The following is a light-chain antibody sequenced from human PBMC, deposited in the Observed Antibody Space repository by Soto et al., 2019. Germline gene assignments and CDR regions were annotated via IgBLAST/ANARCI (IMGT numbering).Light chain of an antibody. J-gene: IGKJ2*01. V-gene: IGKV3-11*01. CDR2: DAS. Sequence: EIVLTQSPATLSLSPGERATLSCRASQSVSSYLAWYQQKPCQAPRLLIYDASNRATGIPARFSDSGSGTDFTLTISSLEPEDFAVYYCQQRSNWPRYTFGQGTKLEIK. CDR3: QQRSNWPRYT. CDR1: QSVSSY.